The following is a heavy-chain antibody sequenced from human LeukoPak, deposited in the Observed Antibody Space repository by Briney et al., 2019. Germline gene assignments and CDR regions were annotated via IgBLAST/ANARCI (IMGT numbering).Heavy chain of an antibody. Sequence: GGSLRPSCAASGFTFSDYYMSWIRQAPGKGLEWVSYISSSGSSIFYADSVKGRFTISRDNAKNSLSLQVNSLRAEDTAVYYCARVVYCSGGSCHIFAFDIWGQGTMVTVSS. CDR2: ISSSGSSI. J-gene: IGHJ3*02. V-gene: IGHV3-11*01. D-gene: IGHD2-15*01. CDR1: GFTFSDYY. CDR3: ARVVYCSGGSCHIFAFDI.